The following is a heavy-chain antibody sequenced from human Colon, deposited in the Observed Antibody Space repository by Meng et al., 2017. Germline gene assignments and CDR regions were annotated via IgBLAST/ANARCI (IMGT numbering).Heavy chain of an antibody. J-gene: IGHJ4*02. CDR1: GFTFTTYA. CDR2: ISNSGTST. D-gene: IGHD3/OR15-3a*01. V-gene: IGHV3-23*04. Sequence: EVQLVESGGGLVQPGGSLRLSCAVSGFTFTTYAMSWVRQAPGKGLEWVSAISNSGTSTYDADSVKGRFTISRDNSRNTLYLQMNSLRAEDTAVYYCAKGRTSDYWGQGTLVTVSS. CDR3: AKGRTSDY.